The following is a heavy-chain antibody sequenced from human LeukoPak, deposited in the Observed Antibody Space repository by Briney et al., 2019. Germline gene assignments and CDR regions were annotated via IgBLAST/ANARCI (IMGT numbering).Heavy chain of an antibody. J-gene: IGHJ4*02. CDR2: INPNSGGT. D-gene: IGHD6-13*01. V-gene: IGHV1-2*02. CDR1: GYTFTGYY. CDR3: ARFPGIAAAGLDY. Sequence: ASVKVSCKASGYTFTGYYMHWVRQAPGQGLEWMGWINPNSGGTNYAQKFQGRVTMTRDTSISTAYMELSRLRSDDTAVYYWARFPGIAAAGLDYWGQGTLVTVSS.